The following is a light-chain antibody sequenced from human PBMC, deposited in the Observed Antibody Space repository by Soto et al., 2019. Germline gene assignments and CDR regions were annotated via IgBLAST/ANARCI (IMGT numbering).Light chain of an antibody. J-gene: IGLJ2*01. CDR3: SSYTRSSTLG. V-gene: IGLV2-14*01. Sequence: SALTQPASVSGSPGQSITISCTGTSSDGGGYNYVSWYQQHPGKAPKLMIYEVSNRPSGVSNRFSRSKSGNTASLTISGLQAADEADYYCSSYTRSSTLGFGGGTKLTVL. CDR1: SSDGGGYNY. CDR2: EVS.